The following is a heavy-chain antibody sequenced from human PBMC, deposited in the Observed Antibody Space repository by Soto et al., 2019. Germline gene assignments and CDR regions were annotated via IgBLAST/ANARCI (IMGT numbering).Heavy chain of an antibody. J-gene: IGHJ3*02. V-gene: IGHV4-31*03. Sequence: QVQLQESGPGLVKPSQTLSVTCTVSGGSLSSDNFFWSWVRQHPETGLEWVGYIYHTGAAYYNPSLKSRLTISLDTSKNRFSLSLISVTAADTAVYYCARDVSSPATSDAFDIWGQGTMVTVSS. CDR3: ARDVSSPATSDAFDI. CDR1: GGSLSSDNFF. D-gene: IGHD1-26*01. CDR2: IYHTGAA.